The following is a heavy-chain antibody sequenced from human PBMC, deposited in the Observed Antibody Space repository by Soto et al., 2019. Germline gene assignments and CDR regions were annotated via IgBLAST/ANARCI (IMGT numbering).Heavy chain of an antibody. CDR3: ARGRFARRVVRGVIGDFDY. V-gene: IGHV3-33*01. CDR2: IWYDGSNK. J-gene: IGHJ4*02. Sequence: GGSLRLSCAASGFTFSSYGMHWVRQAPGKGLEWVAVIWYDGSNKYYADSVKGRFTISRDNSKNTLYLQMNSLRAEDTAVYYCARGRFARRVVRGVIGDFDYWGQGTLVTVSS. CDR1: GFTFSSYG. D-gene: IGHD3-10*01.